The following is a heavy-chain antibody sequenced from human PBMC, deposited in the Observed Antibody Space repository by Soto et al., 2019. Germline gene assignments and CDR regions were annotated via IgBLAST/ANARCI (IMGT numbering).Heavy chain of an antibody. D-gene: IGHD6-13*01. CDR3: ATQPSGSSWYPLDY. V-gene: IGHV4-39*01. J-gene: IGHJ4*02. CDR1: GGSISSSSYY. Sequence: SETLSLTCTVPGGSISSSSYYWGWIRQPPGKGLEWIGSIYYSGSTYYNPSLKSRVTISVDTSKNQFSLKLSSVTAADTAVYYCATQPSGSSWYPLDYWGQGTLVTVSS. CDR2: IYYSGST.